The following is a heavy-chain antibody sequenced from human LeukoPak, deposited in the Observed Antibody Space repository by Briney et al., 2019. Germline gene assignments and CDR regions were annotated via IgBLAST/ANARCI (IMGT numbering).Heavy chain of an antibody. J-gene: IGHJ4*02. Sequence: PGGSLRLSCAASGFTFTSYAINWVRQPPGKGLEWVSGISGSGVSTYYADSVKGRSTISTDTSENTVHLQMDSLRVEDVALYYYIWGRLGNGAGRYYLDYWGQGTLVTVSS. CDR1: GFTFTSYA. CDR3: IWGRLGNGAGRYYLDY. V-gene: IGHV3-23*01. CDR2: ISGSGVST. D-gene: IGHD3-10*01.